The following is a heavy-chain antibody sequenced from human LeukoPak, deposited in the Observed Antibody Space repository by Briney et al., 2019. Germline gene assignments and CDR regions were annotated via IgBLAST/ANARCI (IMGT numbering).Heavy chain of an antibody. Sequence: GASVKVSCKASGYTFTSYDINWVRQATGQGLEWMGWMNPNSGNTGYAQKFQGRVTMTRNTSISTAYMERSSLRSEDTAVYYCARGLVWFGADDAFDIWGQGTMVTVSS. CDR3: ARGLVWFGADDAFDI. CDR2: MNPNSGNT. J-gene: IGHJ3*02. V-gene: IGHV1-8*01. CDR1: GYTFTSYD. D-gene: IGHD3-10*01.